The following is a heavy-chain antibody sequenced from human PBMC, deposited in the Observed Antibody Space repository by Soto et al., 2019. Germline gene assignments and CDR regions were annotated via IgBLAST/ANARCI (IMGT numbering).Heavy chain of an antibody. CDR1: GGSVSSDDYF. V-gene: IGHV4-4*02. D-gene: IGHD3-10*01. CDR2: IYHSGST. J-gene: IGHJ4*02. Sequence: SETLSLTCTVSGGSVSSDDYFWSWVRQSPGKGLEWIGEIYHSGSTNYNPSLKSRVTISVDKSKNQFSLNLSSVTAADTAVYYCARDQNGSGNYYTRYFDYWGQGTLVTVSS. CDR3: ARDQNGSGNYYTRYFDY.